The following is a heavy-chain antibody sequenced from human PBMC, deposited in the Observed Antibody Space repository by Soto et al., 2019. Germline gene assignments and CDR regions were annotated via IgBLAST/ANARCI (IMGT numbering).Heavy chain of an antibody. CDR2: MNPNSGNT. CDR1: GYTFTSYD. CDR3: ARGGTVTYYHYYMDV. J-gene: IGHJ6*03. Sequence: ASVKVSCKASGYTFTSYDINWVRQATGQGLEWMGWMNPNSGNTGYAQKFQGRVTMTRNTSISTAYMELSSLRSEDTAVYYCARGGTVTYYHYYMDVWGKGTTVTVSS. V-gene: IGHV1-8*01. D-gene: IGHD4-4*01.